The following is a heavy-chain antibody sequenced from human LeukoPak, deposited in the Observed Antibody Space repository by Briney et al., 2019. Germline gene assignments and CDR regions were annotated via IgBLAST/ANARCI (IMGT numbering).Heavy chain of an antibody. Sequence: TSETLSLTCTVSGYSISSGYYWGWIRQPPGKGLEWIGYIYYSGSTNYNPSLKSRVTISVDTSKNQFSLKLSSVTAADTAVYYCARVASSHDFDYWGQGTLVTVSS. CDR1: GYSISSGYY. D-gene: IGHD6-13*01. CDR3: ARVASSHDFDY. J-gene: IGHJ4*02. CDR2: IYYSGST. V-gene: IGHV4-61*01.